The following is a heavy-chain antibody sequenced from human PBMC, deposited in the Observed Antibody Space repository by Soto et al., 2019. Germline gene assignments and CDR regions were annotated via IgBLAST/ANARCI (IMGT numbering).Heavy chain of an antibody. Sequence: ASVKVSCKASGYTFTSYGISWVRQAPGQGLEWMGWISADNGNTNYAQKLQGRVTMTTDTPTSTAYMELRSLRSDDTAVYYCAREGGGYYDILTGYYKYAFDIWGQGTMVTVSS. CDR1: GYTFTSYG. CDR3: AREGGGYYDILTGYYKYAFDI. CDR2: ISADNGNT. V-gene: IGHV1-18*01. J-gene: IGHJ3*02. D-gene: IGHD3-9*01.